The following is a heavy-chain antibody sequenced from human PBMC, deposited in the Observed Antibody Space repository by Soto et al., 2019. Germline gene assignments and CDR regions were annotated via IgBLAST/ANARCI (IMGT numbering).Heavy chain of an antibody. CDR3: ARVARTGTTSDAFDI. CDR2: INPSGGST. D-gene: IGHD1-7*01. CDR1: GYTFTSYY. Sequence: GASVKVSCKASGYTFTSYYMHWVRQAPGQGLEWMGIINPSGGSTSYAQKFQGRVTMTRDTSTSTVYMELSSLRSEDTAVYYCARVARTGTTSDAFDIWGQGTMVTVSS. J-gene: IGHJ3*02. V-gene: IGHV1-46*01.